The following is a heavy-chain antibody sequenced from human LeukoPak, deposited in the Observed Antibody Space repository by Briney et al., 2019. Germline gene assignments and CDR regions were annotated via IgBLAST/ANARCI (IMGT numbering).Heavy chain of an antibody. CDR1: GYTFTSYD. V-gene: IGHV1-8*01. CDR3: ARGYYDSSGYYYGWYFQH. CDR2: MNPNSGNT. Sequence: ASVKVSCKASGYTFTSYDINWVRQATGQGLEWMGWMNPNSGNTGYAQKLQGRVTMTTDTSTSTAYMELRSLRSDDTAVYYCARGYYDSSGYYYGWYFQHWGQGTLVTVSS. D-gene: IGHD3-22*01. J-gene: IGHJ1*01.